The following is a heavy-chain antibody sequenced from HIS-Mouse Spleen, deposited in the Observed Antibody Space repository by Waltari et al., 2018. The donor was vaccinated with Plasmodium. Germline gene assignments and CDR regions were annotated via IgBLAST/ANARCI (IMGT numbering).Heavy chain of an antibody. Sequence: QVQLQQWGAGLLKPSETLSLTCAVYGGSFRCYYWSWIRQPPGKGLEWIGEINHSGSTNYNPSLKSRVTISVDTSKNQFSLKLSSVTAADTAVYYCARGRVLGTSSGYFDLWGRGTLVTVSS. CDR3: ARGRVLGTSSGYFDL. CDR2: INHSGST. J-gene: IGHJ2*01. V-gene: IGHV4-34*01. D-gene: IGHD3-10*01. CDR1: GGSFRCYY.